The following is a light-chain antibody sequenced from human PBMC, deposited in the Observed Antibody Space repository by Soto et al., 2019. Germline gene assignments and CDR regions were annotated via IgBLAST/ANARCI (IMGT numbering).Light chain of an antibody. CDR3: QQYVSSPYT. CDR1: QTVSSGH. J-gene: IGKJ2*01. V-gene: IGKV3-20*01. CDR2: GGT. Sequence: EVVLTQSPATLSLSPGERATLSCRASQTVSSGHLAWYQQKPGQAPRLLISGGTSRATGIPDRVSGSGSGKDFTLNVSRLEPEDFAVYYCQQYVSSPYTFGQGTKLEIK.